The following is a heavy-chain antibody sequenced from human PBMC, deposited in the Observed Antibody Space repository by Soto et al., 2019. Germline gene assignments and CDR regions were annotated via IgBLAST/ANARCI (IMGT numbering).Heavy chain of an antibody. V-gene: IGHV4-28*01. Sequence: SETLSLTCAASGYSINSGHWWGWIRQPPGKGLEWIGYIYKSGGTYYNPSLKSRVTMSVDTSKNQFSLNLTSVTAVDTAVYYCARILDGSYYFDYWGQGTLVTVSS. J-gene: IGHJ4*02. D-gene: IGHD3-10*01. CDR2: IYKSGGT. CDR3: ARILDGSYYFDY. CDR1: GYSINSGHW.